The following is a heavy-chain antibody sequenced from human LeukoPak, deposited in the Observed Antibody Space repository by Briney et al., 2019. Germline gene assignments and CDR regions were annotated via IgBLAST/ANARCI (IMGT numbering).Heavy chain of an antibody. J-gene: IGHJ4*02. V-gene: IGHV3-74*01. CDR3: AREEQLVRGGYYFDY. Sequence: GGSLRLSCAASGFTFSSYWMHWVRQAPGKGLVWVSRINTDGSSTSYADSVKGRFTISRDNAKNTLYLQMNSLRAEDTAVYYCAREEQLVRGGYYFDYWGQGTLVTVSS. CDR2: INTDGSST. CDR1: GFTFSSYW. D-gene: IGHD6-13*01.